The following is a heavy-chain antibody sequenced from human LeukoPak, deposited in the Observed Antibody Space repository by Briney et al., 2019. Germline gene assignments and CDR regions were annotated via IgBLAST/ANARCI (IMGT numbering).Heavy chain of an antibody. J-gene: IGHJ4*02. D-gene: IGHD6-19*01. CDR3: ARTYDTSSGWTRFFDY. CDR1: GGTFSSYA. CDR2: IIPIFGTA. V-gene: IGHV1-69*05. Sequence: SVKVSCKASGGTFSSYAISWVRQAPGQGLEWMGRIIPIFGTANYAQRFQGRVTITTDESTSTAYMELSSLRSEDTAVYYCARTYDTSSGWTRFFDYWGQGTLVTVSS.